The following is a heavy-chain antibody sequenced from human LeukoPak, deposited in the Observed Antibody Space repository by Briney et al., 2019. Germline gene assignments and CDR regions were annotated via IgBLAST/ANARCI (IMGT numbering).Heavy chain of an antibody. J-gene: IGHJ5*02. D-gene: IGHD3-10*01. CDR1: GGSISSSSYY. CDR3: ARGARYFLWFGETHPMGWLHP. Sequence: SETLSLTCTVSGGSISSSSYYWGWIRQPPGKGLEWIGSIYYSGSTNYNPSLKSRDTMSVDTSKNQFSLKLSSVTAADTAVYYCARGARYFLWFGETHPMGWLHPWGQGSLVTVSS. CDR2: IYYSGST. V-gene: IGHV4-39*07.